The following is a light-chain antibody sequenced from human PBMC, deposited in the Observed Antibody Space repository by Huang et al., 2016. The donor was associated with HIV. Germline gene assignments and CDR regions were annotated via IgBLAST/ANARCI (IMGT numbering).Light chain of an antibody. Sequence: DIQMTQSPSSLSASVGDRVIITCQASQDINGHLNWYQQKPGQAPKLLISGTSYLETGVTSRFSGRGSGTGFSLTITSLQAEDTATYYCQQYDNLYTFGPGTKLEIK. CDR1: QDINGH. V-gene: IGKV1-33*01. CDR2: GTS. J-gene: IGKJ2*01. CDR3: QQYDNLYT.